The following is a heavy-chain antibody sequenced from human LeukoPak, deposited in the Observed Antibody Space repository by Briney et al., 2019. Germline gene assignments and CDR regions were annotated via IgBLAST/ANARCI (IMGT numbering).Heavy chain of an antibody. V-gene: IGHV1-18*01. CDR1: GYTFTSYG. D-gene: IGHD2-2*02. J-gene: IGHJ5*02. CDR3: ARAGHKKYCSSTSCYTTDGFDP. CDR2: ISAYNGNT. Sequence: ASVKVSCKASGYTFTSYGISWVRQAPGQGLEWMGWISAYNGNTNYAQKLQGRVTMTTDTSTSTAYMELRSLRSDDTAVYYCARAGHKKYCSSTSCYTTDGFDPWGQGTLVPSPQ.